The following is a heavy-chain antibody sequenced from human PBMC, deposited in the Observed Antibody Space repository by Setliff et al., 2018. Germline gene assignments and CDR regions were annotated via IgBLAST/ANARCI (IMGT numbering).Heavy chain of an antibody. CDR1: GGSISSSSYY. CDR3: ARRETYYNFWSGYYAY. J-gene: IGHJ4*02. Sequence: SETLSLTCTVSGGSISSSSYYWGWIRQPPGKGLEWIGSIYYSGSTYYNPSLKRRVTISVDTSKNQFSLTLSSVTAADTAVYYCARRETYYNFWSGYYAYWGQGTLVTVSS. CDR2: IYYSGST. V-gene: IGHV4-39*07. D-gene: IGHD3-3*01.